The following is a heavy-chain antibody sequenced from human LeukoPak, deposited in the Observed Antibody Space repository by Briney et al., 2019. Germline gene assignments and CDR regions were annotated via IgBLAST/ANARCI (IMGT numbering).Heavy chain of an antibody. D-gene: IGHD3-16*01. CDR3: VQGGHFDF. V-gene: IGHV3-7*01. J-gene: IGHJ4*02. CDR1: GVPFSTFW. Sequence: GGSLRLSCAASGVPFSTFWMTWGRQTPGEGPEWVDNINEDGSKKYYVDSVKGRFTISRDNGKNSLYLEMNSLRADDTALYFCVQGGHFDFWGQGAPVTVSS. CDR2: INEDGSKK.